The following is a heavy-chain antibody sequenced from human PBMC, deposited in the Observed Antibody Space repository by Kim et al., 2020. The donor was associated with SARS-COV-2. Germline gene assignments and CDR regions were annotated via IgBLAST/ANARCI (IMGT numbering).Heavy chain of an antibody. J-gene: IGHJ4*01. Sequence: GGSLRLSRAASGFTLSDYYMSWIRQAPGKGLEWVSYISSSSSYTKYADSVKGRFTISRDNAKNSLYLQVISLRPEDTAVYYCARVPEGTTSAYYFDFWG. D-gene: IGHD1-1*01. CDR3: ARVPEGTTSAYYFDF. CDR1: GFTLSDYY. CDR2: ISSSSSYT. V-gene: IGHV3-11*05.